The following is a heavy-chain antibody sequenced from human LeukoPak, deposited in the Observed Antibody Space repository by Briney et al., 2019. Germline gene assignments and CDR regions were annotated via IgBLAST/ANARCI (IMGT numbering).Heavy chain of an antibody. Sequence: GGSLRLSCAASGFTFSSYAMHWVRQAPGKGLEWAAVISYDGGNKYYADSVKGRFTISRDNSKNTLYLQMNSLRGEDTAVYYCAKVTVATADNYYYYGMDVWGQGTTVTVSS. CDR3: AKVTVATADNYYYYGMDV. V-gene: IGHV3-30*18. J-gene: IGHJ6*02. CDR2: ISYDGGNK. CDR1: GFTFSSYA. D-gene: IGHD1-1*01.